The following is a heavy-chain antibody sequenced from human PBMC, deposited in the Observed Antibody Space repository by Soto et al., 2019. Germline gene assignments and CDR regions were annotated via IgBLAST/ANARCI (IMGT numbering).Heavy chain of an antibody. Sequence: QLQLQESGPGLVKPSETLSLTCTVSGGSVSSSSYYWGWIRQPPGKGLEWIGSIYYSGSTFYNPSLRSRVTISVDTSKNQFSLNLSSVTAADTAVYYCARPKNSGYDQAGFDPWGQGTLVTVSS. D-gene: IGHD5-12*01. V-gene: IGHV4-39*01. CDR3: ARPKNSGYDQAGFDP. CDR1: GGSVSSSSYY. CDR2: IYYSGST. J-gene: IGHJ5*02.